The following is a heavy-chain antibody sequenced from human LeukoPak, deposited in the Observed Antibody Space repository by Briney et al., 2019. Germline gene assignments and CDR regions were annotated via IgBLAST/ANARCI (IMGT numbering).Heavy chain of an antibody. D-gene: IGHD1-26*01. J-gene: IGHJ4*02. Sequence: GSLRLSCAASGFTFSSYAMSWVRQPPGKGLEWIGYIYYSGTTNYNPSLKSRVTISVDTSKNQFSLKLSSVTAADTAVYYCASGRPLGFDYWGQGTLVTVSS. CDR2: IYYSGTT. CDR1: GFTFSSYA. V-gene: IGHV4-59*01. CDR3: ASGRPLGFDY.